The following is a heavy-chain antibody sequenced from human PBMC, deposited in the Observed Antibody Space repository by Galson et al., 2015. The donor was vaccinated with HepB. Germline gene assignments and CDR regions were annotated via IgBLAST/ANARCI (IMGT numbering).Heavy chain of an antibody. D-gene: IGHD4-17*01. CDR1: GYTLTELS. CDR2: FDPEDGET. CDR3: ATGIGGDYGDLFLNDAFDI. V-gene: IGHV1-24*01. J-gene: IGHJ3*02. Sequence: SVKVSCKVSGYTLTELSMHWVRQAPGKGLEWMGGFDPEDGETIYAQKFQGRVTMTEDTSTDTAYMELSSLRSEDTAVYYCATGIGGDYGDLFLNDAFDIWGQGTMVTVSS.